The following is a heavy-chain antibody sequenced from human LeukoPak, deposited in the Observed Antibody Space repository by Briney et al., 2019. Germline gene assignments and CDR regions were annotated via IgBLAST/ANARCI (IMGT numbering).Heavy chain of an antibody. J-gene: IGHJ6*02. D-gene: IGHD3-10*01. V-gene: IGHV4-61*01. CDR1: GDSISSGSSY. Sequence: PSQTLSLTCTVSGDSISSGSSYWSWIRQPPGKGLEWIGYIYYSGSTNYNPSLKSRVTISVDTSKNQFSLKLSSVTAADTAVYYCARGRYGSGNKPPPLRMDVWGQGTTVTVSS. CDR3: ARGRYGSGNKPPPLRMDV. CDR2: IYYSGST.